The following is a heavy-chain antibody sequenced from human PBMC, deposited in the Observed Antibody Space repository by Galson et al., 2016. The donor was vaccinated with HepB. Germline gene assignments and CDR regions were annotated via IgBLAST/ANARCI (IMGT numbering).Heavy chain of an antibody. CDR2: IYLNERA. J-gene: IGHJ6*02. Sequence: TLSLTCAVSGGSISNGGYSWTWIRQPPGGRGLEWIGYIYLNERAYYNPSLKSRVTISLDRSENQFSLKLNSVTAADTAVFYCARSARGAMDVWGQGTTVTVSS. CDR1: GGSISNGGYS. V-gene: IGHV4-30-2*01. CDR3: ARSARGAMDV.